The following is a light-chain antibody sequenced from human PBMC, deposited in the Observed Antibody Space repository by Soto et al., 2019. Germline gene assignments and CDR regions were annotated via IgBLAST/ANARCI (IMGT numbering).Light chain of an antibody. CDR1: QSIGNW. V-gene: IGKV1-5*03. J-gene: IGKJ1*01. Sequence: DIQVTQSPSTLSASVGDRVTITCRASQSIGNWLAWYQQKPGKAPKLLIYKASSLESGVPSRFSGSGSGTEFTLTISSLQPDDFATYYCQQYERYSTFGQGTKVDIK. CDR3: QQYERYST. CDR2: KAS.